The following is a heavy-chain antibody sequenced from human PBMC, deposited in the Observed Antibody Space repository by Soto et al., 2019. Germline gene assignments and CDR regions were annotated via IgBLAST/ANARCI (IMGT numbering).Heavy chain of an antibody. D-gene: IGHD1-26*01. CDR1: GGTFSSYA. CDR3: AREELCKFDP. CDR2: IIPIFGTA. J-gene: IGHJ5*02. Sequence: SVQVSCKASGGTFSSYAISWVRQAPGQGLEWMGGIIPIFGTANYAQKFQGRVTITADESTSTAYMELSSLRSEDTAVDYCAREELCKFDPWCQGTVVTVSS. V-gene: IGHV1-69*01.